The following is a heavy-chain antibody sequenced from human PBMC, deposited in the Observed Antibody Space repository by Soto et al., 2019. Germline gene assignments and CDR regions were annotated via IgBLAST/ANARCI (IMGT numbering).Heavy chain of an antibody. Sequence: GGSLRLSCAASGFTFSSYAMHWVRQAPGKGLEYVSAISSNGGSTYYANSVKGRFTISRDNSKNTLYLQMGSLRAEDMAVYYCARDGPLGVAVAGPVYYYYYMDVWGKGTTVTVSS. V-gene: IGHV3-64*01. D-gene: IGHD6-19*01. J-gene: IGHJ6*03. CDR3: ARDGPLGVAVAGPVYYYYYMDV. CDR2: ISSNGGST. CDR1: GFTFSSYA.